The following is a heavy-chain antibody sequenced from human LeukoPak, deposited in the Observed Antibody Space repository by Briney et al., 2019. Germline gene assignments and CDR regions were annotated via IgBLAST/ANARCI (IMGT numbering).Heavy chain of an antibody. CDR1: GFTFSSYG. CDR3: AELGITMIGGV. Sequence: GGSLRLSCAASGFTFSSYGMSWVRQAPGKGLEWVSATSGSGGSAYYADSVKGRFTISRDNAKNSLYLQMNRLRAEDTGVYYCAELGITMIGGVWGKGTTVTTSS. D-gene: IGHD3-10*02. J-gene: IGHJ6*04. V-gene: IGHV3-23*01. CDR2: TSGSGGSA.